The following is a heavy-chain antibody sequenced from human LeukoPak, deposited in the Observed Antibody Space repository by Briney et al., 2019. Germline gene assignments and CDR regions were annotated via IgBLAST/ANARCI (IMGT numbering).Heavy chain of an antibody. Sequence: GGSLILSCAASGLTVSSSYMSWVRQAPGKGLEWVSIIYNDGSTYYADSMKGRFTISRDNSKNTLYLQVNSLRAEDTAMYYCARNILFAFDIWGQGTMVTVSS. CDR1: GLTVSSSY. CDR2: IYNDGST. J-gene: IGHJ3*02. V-gene: IGHV3-53*01. CDR3: ARNILFAFDI. D-gene: IGHD2/OR15-2a*01.